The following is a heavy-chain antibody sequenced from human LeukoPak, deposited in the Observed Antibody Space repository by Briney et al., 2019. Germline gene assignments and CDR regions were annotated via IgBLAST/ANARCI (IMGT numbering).Heavy chain of an antibody. J-gene: IGHJ6*02. D-gene: IGHD2-8*01. Sequence: ASVKVSCKASGYTFTSYGISWVRQAPGQGLEWMGWISAYNGNTNYAQKLQGRVTMTTDTSTSTAYMELRSLRSDDTAAYYCARVGDCTNGVCYTNYYYGMDVWGQGTTVTVSS. V-gene: IGHV1-18*01. CDR2: ISAYNGNT. CDR3: ARVGDCTNGVCYTNYYYGMDV. CDR1: GYTFTSYG.